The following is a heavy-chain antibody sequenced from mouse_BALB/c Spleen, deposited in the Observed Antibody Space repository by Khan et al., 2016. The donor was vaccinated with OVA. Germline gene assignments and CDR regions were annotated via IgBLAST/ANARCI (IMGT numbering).Heavy chain of an antibody. CDR1: GFSLTNYG. CDR2: IWSDGST. J-gene: IGHJ4*01. D-gene: IGHD2-10*01. V-gene: IGHV2-6-1*01. Sequence: QVQLKQSGPGLVAPSQTLSITCTTSGFSLTNYGVHWVRQPPGKGLEWLVVIWSDGSTTYDSALNSRLTISTDNSKSQVYLKMDSLQTYDTAMYYGARQPYFHYDVMDYWGQGTSVTVSA. CDR3: ARQPYFHYDVMDY.